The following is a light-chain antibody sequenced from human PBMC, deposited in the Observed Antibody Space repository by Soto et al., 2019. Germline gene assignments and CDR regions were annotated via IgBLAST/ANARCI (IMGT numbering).Light chain of an antibody. J-gene: IGKJ1*01. Sequence: DIQMTPSPSTLSASVGDRVTITCRASQSISSWLAWYQQKPGKAPKLLIYKASSLESGVPSRFSGSGSGTEFTLTINNLQPEDCATYYCQQYNSYWTFGLGTKVDIK. CDR2: KAS. CDR1: QSISSW. V-gene: IGKV1-5*03. CDR3: QQYNSYWT.